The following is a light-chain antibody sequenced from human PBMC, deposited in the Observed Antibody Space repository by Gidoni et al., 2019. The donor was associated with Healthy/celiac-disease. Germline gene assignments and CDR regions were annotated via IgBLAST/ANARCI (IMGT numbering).Light chain of an antibody. CDR3: QQSYSTPLT. CDR1: QSISSY. V-gene: IGKV1-39*01. Sequence: HMTQSPSSLSASVGDRVTITCRASQSISSYLHWYQQKPGKAPKLLIYAASSLQSGVPSRFSGSGYGTDFTINIRSLQHEDFVTDYCQQSYSTPLTFGGGTKVEIK. CDR2: AAS. J-gene: IGKJ4*01.